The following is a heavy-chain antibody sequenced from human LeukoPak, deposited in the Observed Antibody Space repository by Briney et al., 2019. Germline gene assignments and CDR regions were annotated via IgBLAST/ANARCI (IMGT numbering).Heavy chain of an antibody. V-gene: IGHV4-59*01. J-gene: IGHJ5*02. CDR2: ISYSGST. CDR1: GXSISSDH. D-gene: IGHD1-14*01. CDR3: ASLPIDSSTGTFGWFDP. Sequence: SETLSLTCTVSGXSISSDHWTWIRQPPGKGLEWIARISYSGSTNYNPSLKSRVTISLDSSKNQFSLRLSSVTPADTAAYYCASLPIDSSTGTFGWFDPWGQGSLVTVSS.